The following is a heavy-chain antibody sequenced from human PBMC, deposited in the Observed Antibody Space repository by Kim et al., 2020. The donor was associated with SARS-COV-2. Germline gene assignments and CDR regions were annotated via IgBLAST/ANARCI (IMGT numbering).Heavy chain of an antibody. Sequence: SETLSLTCTVSGGSISSSSYYWGWIRQPPGKGLEWIGSIYYSGSTYYNPSLKSRVTISVDTSKNQFSLKLSSVTAADTAVYYCARGDGNRKYDIFFPWFDPWGQGTLVTVSS. CDR1: GGSISSSSYY. V-gene: IGHV4-39*07. CDR3: ARGDGNRKYDIFFPWFDP. J-gene: IGHJ5*02. CDR2: IYYSGST. D-gene: IGHD3-9*01.